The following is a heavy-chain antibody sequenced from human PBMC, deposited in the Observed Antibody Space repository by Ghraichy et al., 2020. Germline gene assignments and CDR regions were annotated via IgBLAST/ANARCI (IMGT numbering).Heavy chain of an antibody. V-gene: IGHV3-23*01. J-gene: IGHJ4*02. CDR1: GFTFSSYA. CDR2: ISGSGGST. CDR3: AIEEGYYYDSSGYQAAGY. D-gene: IGHD3-22*01. Sequence: LSLTCAASGFTFSSYAMSWVRQAPGKGLEWVSAISGSGGSTYYADSVKGRFTISRDNSKNTLYLQMNSLRAEDTAVYYCAIEEGYYYDSSGYQAAGYWGQGTLVTVSS.